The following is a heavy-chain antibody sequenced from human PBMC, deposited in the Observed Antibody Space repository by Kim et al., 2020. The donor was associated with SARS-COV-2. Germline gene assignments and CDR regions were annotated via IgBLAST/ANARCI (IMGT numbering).Heavy chain of an antibody. D-gene: IGHD6-19*01. Sequence: GGSLRLSCTASGFTFGDYAMSWVRQAPGKGLEWVGFIRSKAYGGTTEYAASVKGRFTISRDDSKSIAYLQMNSLKTEDTAVYYCTSLKYSSGWIFDYWGQGTLVTVSS. J-gene: IGHJ4*02. V-gene: IGHV3-49*04. CDR2: IRSKAYGGTT. CDR1: GFTFGDYA. CDR3: TSLKYSSGWIFDY.